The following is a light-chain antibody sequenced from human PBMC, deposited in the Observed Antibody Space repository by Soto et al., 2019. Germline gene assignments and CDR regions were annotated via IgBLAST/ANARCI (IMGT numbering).Light chain of an antibody. CDR3: SSYAGSDVFV. V-gene: IGLV2-8*01. CDR2: EVS. J-gene: IGLJ1*01. Sequence: QSALTQPASVSGSPGQSITISCTGTSSDVGGYNSVSWYQHHPGKAPKLMIYEVSKRPSGVPDRFSGSKSGNTASLTVSGLQAEDEADYYCSSYAGSDVFVFGTGTKLTVL. CDR1: SSDVGGYNS.